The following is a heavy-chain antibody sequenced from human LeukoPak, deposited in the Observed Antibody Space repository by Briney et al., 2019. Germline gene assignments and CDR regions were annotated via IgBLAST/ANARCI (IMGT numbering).Heavy chain of an antibody. D-gene: IGHD6-13*01. J-gene: IGHJ4*02. CDR1: GYTFTDYD. CDR3: ARVGIAAAGTSH. V-gene: IGHV1-69*13. Sequence: SVKVSCKTSGYTFTDYDITWVRQAPGQGLEWMGGIIPIFGTANYAQKFQGRVTITADESTSTAYMELSSLRSEDTAVYYCARVGIAAAGTSHWGQGTLVTVSS. CDR2: IIPIFGTA.